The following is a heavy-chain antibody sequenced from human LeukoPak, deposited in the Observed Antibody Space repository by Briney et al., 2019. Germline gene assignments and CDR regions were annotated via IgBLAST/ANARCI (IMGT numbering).Heavy chain of an antibody. CDR2: INAGNGNT. D-gene: IGHD3-22*01. CDR3: ARDNYYDSSDTPFFDY. J-gene: IGHJ4*02. Sequence: GASVKVSCKASGYTFTSYAMHWVRQAPGQRLEWMGWINAGNGNTKYSQKFQGRVTITRDTSASTAYMELSSLRSEDTAVYYCARDNYYDSSDTPFFDYWGQGTLVTVSS. V-gene: IGHV1-3*01. CDR1: GYTFTSYA.